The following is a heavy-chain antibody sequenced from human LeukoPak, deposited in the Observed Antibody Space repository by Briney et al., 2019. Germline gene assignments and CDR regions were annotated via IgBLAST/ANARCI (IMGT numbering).Heavy chain of an antibody. CDR1: GFTVSSYA. V-gene: IGHV3-23*01. CDR2: ISGSGGST. Sequence: GGSLRLSYAASGFTVSSYAMSWVRQAPGKELEWVSAISGSGGSTYYADSVKGRFTISRGNSKNTLYLQMNSLRAEDTAVYYCAKGLVAARYYFDYWGQGTLVTVSS. J-gene: IGHJ4*02. D-gene: IGHD2-15*01. CDR3: AKGLVAARYYFDY.